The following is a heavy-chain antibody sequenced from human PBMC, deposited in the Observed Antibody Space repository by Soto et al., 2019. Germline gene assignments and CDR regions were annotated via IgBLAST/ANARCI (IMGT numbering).Heavy chain of an antibody. V-gene: IGHV4-34*01. J-gene: IGHJ4*02. CDR2: INHSGST. CDR1: GGSFSGYY. CDR3: ARPRYYGSGSYSKPFDY. Sequence: QVQLQQWGAGLLKPSETLSLTCAVYGGSFSGYYWSWIRQPPGKGLEWIGEINHSGSTNYNPSLKSRVTISVXXSXNXXSLKLSSVTAADTAVYYCARPRYYGSGSYSKPFDYWGQGTLVTVSS. D-gene: IGHD3-10*01.